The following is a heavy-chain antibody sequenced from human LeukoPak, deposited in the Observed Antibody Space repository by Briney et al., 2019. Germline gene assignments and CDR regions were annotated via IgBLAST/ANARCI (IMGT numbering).Heavy chain of an antibody. CDR3: AKRGGSIWYQFDS. V-gene: IGHV3-23*01. Sequence: PGGSLRLSCVASGFIFSNYAMSWVRQAPGKGLEWVSTLSASGGNTYYADSVKGRFTISRDTSKSTVYLQMNSLRAEDTAVYFCAKRGGSIWYQFDSWGQGTLVTVSS. CDR2: LSASGGNT. D-gene: IGHD6-13*01. J-gene: IGHJ4*02. CDR1: GFIFSNYA.